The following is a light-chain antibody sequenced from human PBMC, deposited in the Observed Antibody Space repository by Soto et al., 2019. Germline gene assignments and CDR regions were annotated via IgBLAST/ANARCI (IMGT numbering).Light chain of an antibody. J-gene: IGKJ1*01. Sequence: DIHMTQSPSKLSATVEYRFTITCRASQSISSWLAWYQQKPGKAPKLLIYKASSLESGVPSRFSGSGSGTEFTLTISSLQTDDFATYYCQQYNSHGTSGQGTKVDIK. CDR3: QQYNSHGT. CDR1: QSISSW. CDR2: KAS. V-gene: IGKV1-5*03.